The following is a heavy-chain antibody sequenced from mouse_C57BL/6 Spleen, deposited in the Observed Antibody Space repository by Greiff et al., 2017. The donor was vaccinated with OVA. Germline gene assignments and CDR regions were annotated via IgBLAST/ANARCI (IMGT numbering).Heavy chain of an antibody. Sequence: EVKVVESGGGLVQSGRSLRLSCATSGFTFSDFYMEWVRQAPGKGLEWIAASRNKANDYTTEYSASVKGRFIVSRDTSQSILYLQMNALRAEDTAIYYCARASYYGYPYWYFDVWGTGTTVTVSS. J-gene: IGHJ1*03. CDR3: ARASYYGYPYWYFDV. CDR1: GFTFSDFY. V-gene: IGHV7-1*01. D-gene: IGHD2-9*01. CDR2: SRNKANDYTT.